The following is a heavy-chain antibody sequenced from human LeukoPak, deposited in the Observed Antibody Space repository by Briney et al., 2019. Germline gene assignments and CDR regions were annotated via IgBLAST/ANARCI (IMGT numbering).Heavy chain of an antibody. D-gene: IGHD5-18*01. CDR2: ISGSGGST. CDR1: GFTFSSYG. V-gene: IGHV3-23*01. Sequence: GGSLRLSCAASGFTFSSYGMSWVRQAPGKGLEWVSGISGSGGSTYYADSVKGRFTISRDNSKNSLYLQMNSLRTEDTALYYCAKGTYSYGYGLDYWGQGTLVTVSS. J-gene: IGHJ4*02. CDR3: AKGTYSYGYGLDY.